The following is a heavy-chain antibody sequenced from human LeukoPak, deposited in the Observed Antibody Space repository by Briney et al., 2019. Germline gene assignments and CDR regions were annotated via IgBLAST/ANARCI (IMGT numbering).Heavy chain of an antibody. Sequence: PSQTLSLTCTVSGASISSASYSWSWIRQPAGKGLEWIGRFSTSGSTNYNPSLKSRVTVSVDTSKNQFSLKLSSVTAADTAVYYCARGLNYYDSSGPNWFDPWGQGTLVTVSS. CDR1: GASISSASYS. D-gene: IGHD3-22*01. CDR2: FSTSGST. V-gene: IGHV4-61*02. CDR3: ARGLNYYDSSGPNWFDP. J-gene: IGHJ5*02.